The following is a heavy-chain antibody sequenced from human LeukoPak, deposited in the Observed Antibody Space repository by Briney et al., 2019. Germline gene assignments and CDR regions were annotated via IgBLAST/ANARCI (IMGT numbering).Heavy chain of an antibody. J-gene: IGHJ4*02. CDR2: ILYSGST. CDR1: GGSISSYY. V-gene: IGHV4-59*08. D-gene: IGHD3-3*01. CDR3: ARQRFLEWYFDY. Sequence: SETLSLTCTVSGGSISSYYWSWIRQSPGKGLEWIGYILYSGSTNYNPSLKSRVTISGDTSKNQFSLKLSSVTAADTAVYYCARQRFLEWYFDYWGQGTLVTVSS.